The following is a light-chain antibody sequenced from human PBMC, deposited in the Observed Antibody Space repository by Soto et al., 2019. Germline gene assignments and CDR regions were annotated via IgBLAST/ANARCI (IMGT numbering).Light chain of an antibody. CDR1: QIVASN. CDR3: QQYHNWPPQYT. Sequence: EIVMTQSPASLSVSPGDGATLSCRASQIVASNVAWYQQKPGQGPRLLIHGASTRAVGVPARFSGSGSGTDFTLTINSLQSEDFAVYYCQQYHNWPPQYTFGQGTKLQIK. V-gene: IGKV3-15*01. CDR2: GAS. J-gene: IGKJ2*01.